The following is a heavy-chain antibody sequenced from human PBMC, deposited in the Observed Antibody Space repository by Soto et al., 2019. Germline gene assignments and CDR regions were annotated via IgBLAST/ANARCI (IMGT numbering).Heavy chain of an antibody. CDR3: VRVFSNFWSFFDN. CDR2: IYHSGST. J-gene: IGHJ4*02. V-gene: IGHV4-30-2*01. Sequence: SETLSLTCTVSGDSLTFGVSSWAWIRQPPGKGLEWIGNIYHSGSTYYNPSLRSRVTMSVDRSKNQFSLKLSSVTAADTAVYYCVRVFSNFWSFFDNWGQGSLVTVSS. CDR1: GDSLTFGVSS. D-gene: IGHD2-8*01.